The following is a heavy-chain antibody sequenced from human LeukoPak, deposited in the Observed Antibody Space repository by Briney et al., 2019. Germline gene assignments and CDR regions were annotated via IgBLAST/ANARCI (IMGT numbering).Heavy chain of an antibody. D-gene: IGHD3-3*01. CDR1: GGSFSGYY. CDR2: INHSGST. Sequence: SETLSLTCAVYGGSFSGYYWSWIRQPPGKGLEWIGEINHSGSTNYNPSLKSRVTISVDTSKNQFSLKLSSVTAADTAVYYCARGSRVLRFLEWSARSDAFDIWGQGTMVTVSS. CDR3: ARGSRVLRFLEWSARSDAFDI. J-gene: IGHJ3*02. V-gene: IGHV4-34*01.